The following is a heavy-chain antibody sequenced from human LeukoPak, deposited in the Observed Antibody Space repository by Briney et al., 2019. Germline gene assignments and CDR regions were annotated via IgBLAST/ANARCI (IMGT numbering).Heavy chain of an antibody. CDR1: GFTLSSYN. Sequence: GGSLRLSCVASGFTLSSYNMKWVRQAPGKGLEWVSYISSSGSTIYYADSVKGRFTISRDNAKNSLYLQMNSLRAEDTAVYYCARDRLGPATIIDYWGQGTLVTVSS. CDR3: ARDRLGPATIIDY. J-gene: IGHJ4*02. V-gene: IGHV3-48*04. D-gene: IGHD5-12*01. CDR2: ISSSGSTI.